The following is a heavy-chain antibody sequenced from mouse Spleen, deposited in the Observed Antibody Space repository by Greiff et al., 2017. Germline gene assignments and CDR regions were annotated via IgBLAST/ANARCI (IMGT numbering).Heavy chain of an antibody. CDR2: ISSGGSYT. J-gene: IGHJ3*01. Sequence: EVQLVESGGGLVKPGGSLKLSCAASGFTFSSYAMSWVRQTPEKRLEWVATISSGGSYTYYPDSVKGRFTISRDNAKNTLYLQMSSLRSEDTAMYYCARTLYYDYVWFAYWGQGTLVTVSA. CDR1: GFTFSSYA. D-gene: IGHD2-4*01. CDR3: ARTLYYDYVWFAY. V-gene: IGHV5-9-3*01.